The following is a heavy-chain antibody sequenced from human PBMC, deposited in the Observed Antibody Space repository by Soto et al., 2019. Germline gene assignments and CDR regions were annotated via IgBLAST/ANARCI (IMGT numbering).Heavy chain of an antibody. J-gene: IGHJ4*02. D-gene: IGHD1-7*01. CDR1: GFTFSSYA. Sequence: EVQLLESGGGLIQPGGSLRLSCAASGFTFSSYAMSWVRQAPGKGLEWVSVISDSGDTIYNADSVKGRFTISRDNSKNTLYLQMNSLRAEDTDVYYCAKVYWTISGTTYDFFDYWGQGTLVTVSS. CDR2: ISDSGDTI. CDR3: AKVYWTISGTTYDFFDY. V-gene: IGHV3-23*01.